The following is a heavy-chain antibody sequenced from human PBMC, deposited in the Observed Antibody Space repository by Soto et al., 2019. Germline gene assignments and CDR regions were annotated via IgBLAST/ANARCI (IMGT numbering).Heavy chain of an antibody. Sequence: PVEVTCKACGVTFGSCARSWVRQALGQGLEWMGWMNPGSGDTGYAQKFQGRVTMTRDISIATAYMELNNLRSDGTAIYYCARMDTFGSLTWFDPWGQGTLVTVS. CDR1: GVTFGSCA. CDR3: ARMDTFGSLTWFDP. CDR2: MNPGSGDT. D-gene: IGHD3-16*01. V-gene: IGHV1-8*02. J-gene: IGHJ5*02.